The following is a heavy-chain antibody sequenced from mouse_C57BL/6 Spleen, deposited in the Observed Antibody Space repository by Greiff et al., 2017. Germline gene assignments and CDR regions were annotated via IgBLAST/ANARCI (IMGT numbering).Heavy chain of an antibody. CDR2: ISSGSSTI. J-gene: IGHJ1*03. CDR3: AKSTVVAFDWYFDV. Sequence: EVNLVESGGGLVKPGGSLKLSCAASGFTFSDYGMHWVRQAPEKGLEWVAYISSGSSTIYYADTVKGRFTISRDNAKNTLFLQMTSLRSEDTAMYYCAKSTVVAFDWYFDVWGTGTTVTVSS. D-gene: IGHD1-1*01. CDR1: GFTFSDYG. V-gene: IGHV5-17*01.